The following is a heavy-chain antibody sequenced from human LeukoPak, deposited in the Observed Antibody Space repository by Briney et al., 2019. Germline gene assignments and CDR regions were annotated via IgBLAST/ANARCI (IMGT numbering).Heavy chain of an antibody. CDR1: GGSISSSNW. V-gene: IGHV4-4*02. J-gene: IGHJ6*03. CDR3: AREACGGDCYPGGYHYYSMDV. D-gene: IGHD2-21*02. CDR2: IYHSGST. Sequence: PSGTLSLTCAVSGGSISSSNWWSWVRQPPGKGLEWIGEIYHSGSTNYNPSLKSRVTISVDKSKNQFSLKLSSVTAADTAVYYCAREACGGDCYPGGYHYYSMDVWGKGTTVTISS.